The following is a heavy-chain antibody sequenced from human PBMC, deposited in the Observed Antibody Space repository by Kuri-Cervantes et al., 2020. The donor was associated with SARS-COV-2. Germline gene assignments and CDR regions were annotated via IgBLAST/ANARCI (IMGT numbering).Heavy chain of an antibody. J-gene: IGHJ4*02. CDR3: ARVRGVGY. CDR2: ISSSSSYI. D-gene: IGHD3-10*01. CDR1: GFTFSSYS. V-gene: IGHV3-21*01. Sequence: GESLKISCAASGFTFSSYSMNWVRQAPGKGLEWVSSISSSSSYIYYADSVKGRFTISRDNAKNSLYLQMNSLRAEDTAVYYCARVRGVGYWGQGTQVTVSS.